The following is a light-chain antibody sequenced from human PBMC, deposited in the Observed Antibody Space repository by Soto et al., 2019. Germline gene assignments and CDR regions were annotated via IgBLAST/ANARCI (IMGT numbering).Light chain of an antibody. Sequence: DIRMTQSPPSLSASVGDKITITCRASQGINNYLAWYQQKPGEVPKLLIYAASTLQSGVSYRFSGSGSGTVFSLTINSPQPEEVASYYCQKYNSVPRTFGQGNKVEIK. CDR3: QKYNSVPRT. J-gene: IGKJ1*01. V-gene: IGKV1-27*01. CDR2: AAS. CDR1: QGINNY.